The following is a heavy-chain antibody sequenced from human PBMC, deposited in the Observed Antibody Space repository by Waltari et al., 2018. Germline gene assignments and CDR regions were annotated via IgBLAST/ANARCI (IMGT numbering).Heavy chain of an antibody. V-gene: IGHV3-33*01. CDR3: AREAPFGVVSSFDY. CDR1: GFTFKTYG. J-gene: IGHJ4*02. D-gene: IGHD3-3*01. CDR2: MSYDRSSQ. Sequence: VQLVESGGGVVQPGRSLRLSCAASGFTFKTYGMHWVRQAPGKGLEWLRVMSYDRSSQNYGDSVKGRFTISRDNSKSTLYLQMNSLRGENTAVYYCAREAPFGVVSSFDYWGQGILATVSS.